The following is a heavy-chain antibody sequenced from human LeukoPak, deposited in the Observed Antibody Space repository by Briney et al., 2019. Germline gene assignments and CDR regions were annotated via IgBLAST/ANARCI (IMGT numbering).Heavy chain of an antibody. V-gene: IGHV1-18*01. CDR1: GYTFTSYG. D-gene: IGHD3-22*01. Sequence: ASVKVSCKASGYTFTSYGISWVRQAPGQGLEWMGWISACNGNTNYAQKLQGRVTMTTDTSTSTAYMELRSLRSDDTAVYYCARDYYYDSSGYWGHYYYYYMDVWGKGTTVTVSS. J-gene: IGHJ6*03. CDR3: ARDYYYDSSGYWGHYYYYYMDV. CDR2: ISACNGNT.